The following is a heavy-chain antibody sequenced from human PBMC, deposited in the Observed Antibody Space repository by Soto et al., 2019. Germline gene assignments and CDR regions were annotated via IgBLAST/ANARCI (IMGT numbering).Heavy chain of an antibody. Sequence: SETLSLTCAVYGGSFSGYYWSWIRQPPGKGLEWIGEINHSGSTNYNPSLKSRVTISVDTSKNQFSLKLSSVTAADTAVYYCARGGYYYDSSGQTFDYWGQGTLVTVSS. CDR2: INHSGST. CDR1: GGSFSGYY. D-gene: IGHD3-22*01. J-gene: IGHJ4*02. CDR3: ARGGYYYDSSGQTFDY. V-gene: IGHV4-34*01.